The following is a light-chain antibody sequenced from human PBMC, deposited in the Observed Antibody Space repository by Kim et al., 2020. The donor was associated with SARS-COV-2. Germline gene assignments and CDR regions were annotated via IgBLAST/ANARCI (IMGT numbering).Light chain of an antibody. CDR3: FQSLQIPRT. CDR1: QSLLYSNGYNY. J-gene: IGKJ2*01. CDR2: LGS. V-gene: IGKV2-28*01. Sequence: DIVMTQSPPSLPVTHGEPASISCRSSQSLLYSNGYNYLDWYLQKPGQSPQLLIYLGSNRASGVPDRFSGSGSGTDFTLKISRVEAEDVGVYYCFQSLQIPRTFGQGTKLEI.